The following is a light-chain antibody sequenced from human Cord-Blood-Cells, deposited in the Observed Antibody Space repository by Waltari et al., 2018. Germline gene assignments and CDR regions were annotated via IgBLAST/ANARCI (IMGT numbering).Light chain of an antibody. CDR3: QQYNNWPPSFT. Sequence: EIVMTQSPATLSVSPGERATLSCRASQSVSSNLAWYQHKPGQAPRLLIYGASTRATGIPARFSGSGSGTEFTLTLSSLQSEDFAVYYCQQYNNWPPSFTFGPGTKVDIK. CDR1: QSVSSN. V-gene: IGKV3-15*01. J-gene: IGKJ3*01. CDR2: GAS.